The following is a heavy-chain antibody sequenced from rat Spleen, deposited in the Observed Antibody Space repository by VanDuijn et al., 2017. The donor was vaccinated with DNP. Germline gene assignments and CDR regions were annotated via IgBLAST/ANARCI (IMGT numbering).Heavy chain of an antibody. V-gene: IGHV5-27*01. J-gene: IGHJ2*01. D-gene: IGHD1-12*02. CDR3: TTDYYDGNYYPGY. CDR1: GFSFSKHD. Sequence: EVQLVESGGGLVLPGGSLKLSCAASGFSFSKHDMAWVRQAPTKGLEWVASISTIGGATYFRDSVKGRLTFSRENAKSTLYLQMDSLRSEDTATYYCTTDYYDGNYYPGYWGQGVMVTVSS. CDR2: ISTIGGAT.